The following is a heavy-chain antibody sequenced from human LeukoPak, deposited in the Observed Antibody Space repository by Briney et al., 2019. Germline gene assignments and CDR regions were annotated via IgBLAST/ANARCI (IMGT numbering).Heavy chain of an antibody. CDR2: ISGSGGST. D-gene: IGHD1-26*01. J-gene: IGHJ3*02. CDR3: AKEGWEHTGLDAFDI. V-gene: IGHV3-23*01. CDR1: GFTFSSYA. Sequence: GGSLRISCAASGFTFSSYAMSWVRQAPGNGLEWVSAISGSGGSTYYADSVKGRFTISRDNSKNTLYRQMNSLRAEDTAVYYYAKEGWEHTGLDAFDIWGQGTMVTVSS.